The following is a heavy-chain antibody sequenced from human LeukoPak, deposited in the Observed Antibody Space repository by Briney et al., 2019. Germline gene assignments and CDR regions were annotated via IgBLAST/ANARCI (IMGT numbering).Heavy chain of an antibody. D-gene: IGHD1-26*01. V-gene: IGHV5-51*01. CDR3: ARLGRGELSTANY. CDR2: IYPGDSDT. Sequence: GESLKISCKGSGYSFTSYWIGWVRQMAGKGLEWMGIIYPGDSDTRYSPSFQGQVTISADKSITTAYLQWSSLKASNTAMYYCARLGRGELSTANYWGQGTLVTVSS. J-gene: IGHJ4*02. CDR1: GYSFTSYW.